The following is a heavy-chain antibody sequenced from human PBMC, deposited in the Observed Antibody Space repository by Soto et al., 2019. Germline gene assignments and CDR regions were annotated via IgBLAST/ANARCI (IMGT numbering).Heavy chain of an antibody. J-gene: IGHJ4*02. CDR1: GVSFSGYY. Sequence: SETLSLTCAVYGVSFSGYYWSWIRQPPGKGLEWIGEINHSGSTNYNPSLKSRVTISVDTSKNQFSLKLSSVTAADTAVYYCARKGSGWYLYYFDYWGQGTLVTV. V-gene: IGHV4-34*01. D-gene: IGHD6-19*01. CDR3: ARKGSGWYLYYFDY. CDR2: INHSGST.